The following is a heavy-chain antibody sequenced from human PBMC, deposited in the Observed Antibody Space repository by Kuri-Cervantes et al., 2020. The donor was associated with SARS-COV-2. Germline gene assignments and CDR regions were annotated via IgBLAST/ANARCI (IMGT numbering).Heavy chain of an antibody. CDR1: GGSVSGYY. D-gene: IGHD5-18*01. V-gene: IGHV4-34*01. CDR2: INLSGST. J-gene: IGHJ5*02. Sequence: TLSLTCAVSGGSVSGYYRSWIRQPPGQGLEWIGEINLSGSTNYHPSLKSRVTISVDTYKNQFSLKLSSVTAADTAVYYFAILGPAGYMSWFDPWGQGTLVTVSS. CDR3: AILGPAGYMSWFDP.